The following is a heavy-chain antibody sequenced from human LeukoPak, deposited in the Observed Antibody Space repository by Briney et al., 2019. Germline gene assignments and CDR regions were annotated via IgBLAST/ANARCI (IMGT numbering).Heavy chain of an antibody. CDR1: VYTFTGYY. Sequence: ASVKVSCKASVYTFTGYYMHWVRQAPGHGLEWVGWIYPNSGGTNYAQKFQGRVTMTRDTSISTAYMELSRLRSDDTAVYYCAREKITFGGVIVPTDYRGQGTLVTVSS. D-gene: IGHD3-16*02. J-gene: IGHJ4*02. V-gene: IGHV1-2*02. CDR2: IYPNSGGT. CDR3: AREKITFGGVIVPTDY.